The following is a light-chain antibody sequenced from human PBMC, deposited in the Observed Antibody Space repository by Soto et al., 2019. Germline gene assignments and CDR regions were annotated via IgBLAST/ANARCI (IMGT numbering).Light chain of an antibody. J-gene: IGKJ2*02. CDR1: QNIDRW. V-gene: IGKV1-5*03. Sequence: DVQMTQSPSTLSASVGDRVTITCRASQNIDRWLAWYQQKPGKAPQLLIYKASTLQSGVPSRVSGSGSGTEFTLTISSLQADDFATYYCQQYKSYCTFGQGTKLEIK. CDR2: KAS. CDR3: QQYKSYCT.